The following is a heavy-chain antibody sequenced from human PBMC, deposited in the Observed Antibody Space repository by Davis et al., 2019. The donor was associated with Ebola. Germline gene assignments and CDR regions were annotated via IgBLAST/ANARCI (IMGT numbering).Heavy chain of an antibody. D-gene: IGHD1-14*01. V-gene: IGHV1-18*04. J-gene: IGHJ4*02. CDR1: GYTFTNYG. CDR2: INPHNGNT. Sequence: ASVKVSCKTSGYTFTNYGITWVRQAPGQGLEWMGWINPHNGNTNYAQNVQGRVTMTTDTSTSTAYMEVGSLRSDDTAVYYCARKRYLKDYFDYWGQGTLVTVSS. CDR3: ARKRYLKDYFDY.